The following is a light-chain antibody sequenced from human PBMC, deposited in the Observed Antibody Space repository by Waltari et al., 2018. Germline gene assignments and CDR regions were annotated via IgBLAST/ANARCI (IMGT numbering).Light chain of an antibody. J-gene: IGLJ2*01. CDR1: SSYGGSYNL. Sequence: QSALTQPASVSGSPGQSITLPCTGTSSYGGSYNLVSWYQQHPGKAPKLMIYEGSKRPSGVSNRFSGSKSGNTASLTISGLQAEDEADYYCCSYAGSHVVFGGGTKLTVL. CDR2: EGS. V-gene: IGLV2-23*01. CDR3: CSYAGSHVV.